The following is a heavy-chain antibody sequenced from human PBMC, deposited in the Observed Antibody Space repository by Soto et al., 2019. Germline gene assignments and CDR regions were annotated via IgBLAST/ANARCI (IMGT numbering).Heavy chain of an antibody. D-gene: IGHD6-19*01. Sequence: PGGSLRLSCAASEFTLKSYAMSWVRQAPGKGLEWVSGISGSGNSAYYADSVKGRFTISRDNSKNTLYLQMNSLRAEDTAAYYCAKDRRSAWNYYYGMDVWGQGTTVTVSS. CDR2: ISGSGNSA. V-gene: IGHV3-23*01. CDR1: EFTLKSYA. J-gene: IGHJ6*02. CDR3: AKDRRSAWNYYYGMDV.